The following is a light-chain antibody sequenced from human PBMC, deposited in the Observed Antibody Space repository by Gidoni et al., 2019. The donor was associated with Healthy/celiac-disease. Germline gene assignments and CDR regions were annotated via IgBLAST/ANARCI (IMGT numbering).Light chain of an antibody. J-gene: IGKJ4*01. V-gene: IGKV3-15*01. CDR1: QSVSSN. Sequence: LSCRASQSVSSNLAWYQQKPGQAPRLLIYGASTRATGIPARFSGSGSGTEFTLTISSLQSEDFAVYYCQQYNNWPLTFGGGTKVEIK. CDR2: GAS. CDR3: QQYNNWPLT.